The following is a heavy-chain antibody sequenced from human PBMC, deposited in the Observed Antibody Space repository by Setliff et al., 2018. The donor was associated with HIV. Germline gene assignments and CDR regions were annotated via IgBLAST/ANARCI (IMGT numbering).Heavy chain of an antibody. CDR1: GDSVSGYY. D-gene: IGHD3-22*01. V-gene: IGHV4-4*07. Sequence: SETLSLTCAVSGDSVSGYYWSWIRQPAGRGLEWIGRVHNSAGSNYNPSLKSRVTMSVDTAKNQLSPKLTAVSAADTAVYYCARDRIEVLADSPHDVFDIWGRGIMVTVSS. J-gene: IGHJ3*02. CDR2: VHNSAGS. CDR3: ARDRIEVLADSPHDVFDI.